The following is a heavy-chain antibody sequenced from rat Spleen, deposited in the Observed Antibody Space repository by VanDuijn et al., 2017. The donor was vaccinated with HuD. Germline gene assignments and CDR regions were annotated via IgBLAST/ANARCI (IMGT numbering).Heavy chain of an antibody. CDR1: GFTFINYG. V-gene: IGHV5-20*01. D-gene: IGHD1-2*01. CDR2: ISYDGNTT. CDR3: AKEGLYSSLDY. Sequence: EVQLVKSGGGLVQPGKSMKLSCAASGFTFINYGMAWVLQAPTTGLEWIASISYDGNTTYYRDSVKGRFTISRDSAKSTLYLQMASLRSEDTATYYCAKEGLYSSLDYWGQGVMVTVSS. J-gene: IGHJ2*01.